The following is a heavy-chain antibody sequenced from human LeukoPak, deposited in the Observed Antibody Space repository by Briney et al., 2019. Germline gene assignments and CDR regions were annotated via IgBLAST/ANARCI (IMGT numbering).Heavy chain of an antibody. CDR1: GGSISSSSYY. Sequence: SETLSLTCTVSGGSISSSSYYWGWIRQPPGKGLEWIGSIYYSGSTYYNPSLKSRVTISVDTSKNQFSLKLSSVTAVDTAVYYCARKVAYYFDYWGQGTLVTVSS. D-gene: IGHD5-12*01. CDR2: IYYSGST. J-gene: IGHJ4*02. CDR3: ARKVAYYFDY. V-gene: IGHV4-39*01.